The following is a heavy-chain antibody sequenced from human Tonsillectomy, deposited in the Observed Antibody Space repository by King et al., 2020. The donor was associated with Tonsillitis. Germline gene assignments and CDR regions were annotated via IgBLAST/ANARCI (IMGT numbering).Heavy chain of an antibody. V-gene: IGHV3-30-3*01. Sequence: VQLVESGGGVVQPGRSLRLSCVASGFTFSLDAMHWVRQAPGKGLEWVAVIANDGGQKYYADSVKGRFTISRDNPKHTVYLHMNSLRPEDTAVYHCARALGDCDSSESHDWGQGTLVTVSS. D-gene: IGHD3-22*01. CDR3: ARALGDCDSSESHD. CDR2: IANDGGQK. J-gene: IGHJ4*02. CDR1: GFTFSLDA.